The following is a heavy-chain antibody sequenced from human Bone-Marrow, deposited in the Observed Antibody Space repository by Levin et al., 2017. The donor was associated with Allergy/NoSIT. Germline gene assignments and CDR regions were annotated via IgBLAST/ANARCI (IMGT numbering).Heavy chain of an antibody. Sequence: GGSLRLSCVASGFTLSRYWMHWVRQAPGKGLVWVSRINSDGNFTTYVDSVKGRFTISRDNAKNTLYLRMTSLRAEDTAVYYCARLSYPFDYWGQGTLVTVSS. CDR3: ARLSYPFDY. CDR1: GFTLSRYW. V-gene: IGHV3-74*03. D-gene: IGHD3-16*02. J-gene: IGHJ4*02. CDR2: INSDGNFT.